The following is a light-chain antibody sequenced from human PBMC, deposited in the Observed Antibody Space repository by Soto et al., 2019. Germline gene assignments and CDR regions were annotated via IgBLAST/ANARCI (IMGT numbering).Light chain of an antibody. CDR2: AGT. V-gene: IGLV2-14*01. CDR3: QSYDSSLSDYV. Sequence: QSVLTQPASVSGSPGQSITISCTGTSSDVGGYNYVPWYQQHPGKAPKLMIYAGTNRPSGVSNRFPGSKSGTSASLAITGLQAEDEADYYCQSYDSSLSDYVFGTGTKVTV. J-gene: IGLJ1*01. CDR1: SSDVGGYNY.